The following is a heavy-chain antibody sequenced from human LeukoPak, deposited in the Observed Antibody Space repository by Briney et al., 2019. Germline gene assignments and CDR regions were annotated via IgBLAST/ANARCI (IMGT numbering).Heavy chain of an antibody. CDR3: ARGGTAAAPDY. CDR2: IWYDGSNK. J-gene: IGHJ4*02. Sequence: GGSLRLSCAASGFTFSSYGMHWVRQAPGKGLEWVAVIWYDGSNKYYADSVKGRFTIPRDNSKNTLYLQMNSLRAEDTAVYYCARGGTAAAPDYWGQGTLVTVSS. V-gene: IGHV3-33*01. D-gene: IGHD6-13*01. CDR1: GFTFSSYG.